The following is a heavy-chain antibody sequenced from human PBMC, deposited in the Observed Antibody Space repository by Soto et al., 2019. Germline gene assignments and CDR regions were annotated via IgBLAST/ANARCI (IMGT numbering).Heavy chain of an antibody. CDR2: INAGNGNT. D-gene: IGHD4-17*01. V-gene: IGHV1-3*01. Sequence: ASVKVSCKASGYTFTSYAMHWVRQAPGQRLEWMGWINAGNGNTKYSQKFQGRVTITRDTSASTAYMELSSLRSEDTAVYYCARGGCYGDYVAFDIWGQGTMVTVSS. CDR1: GYTFTSYA. J-gene: IGHJ3*02. CDR3: ARGGCYGDYVAFDI.